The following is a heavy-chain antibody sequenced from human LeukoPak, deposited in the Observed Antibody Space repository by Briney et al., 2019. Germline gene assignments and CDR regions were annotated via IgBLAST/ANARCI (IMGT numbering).Heavy chain of an antibody. CDR3: ARGGITIFGVALNWFDP. CDR1: GGTFSSYA. D-gene: IGHD3-3*01. V-gene: IGHV1-18*01. Sequence: ASVKVSCKASGGTFSSYAISWVQQAPGQGLEWMGWISAYNGNTNYAQKLQGRVTMTTDTSTSTAYMELRSLRSDDTAVYYCARGGITIFGVALNWFDPWGQGTLVTVSS. CDR2: ISAYNGNT. J-gene: IGHJ5*02.